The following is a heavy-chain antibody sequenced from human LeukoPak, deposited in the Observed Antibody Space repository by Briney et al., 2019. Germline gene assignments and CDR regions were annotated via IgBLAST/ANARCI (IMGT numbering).Heavy chain of an antibody. D-gene: IGHD3-10*01. J-gene: IGHJ3*02. CDR2: INHSGST. CDR3: ARDLDPGNAFDI. CDR1: GGSFSGYY. Sequence: SETLSLACAVYGGSFSGYYWSWIRQPPGKGLEWIGEINHSGSTNYNPSLKSRVTISVDTSKNQFSLKLSSVTAADTAVYYCARDLDPGNAFDIWGQGTMVTVSS. V-gene: IGHV4-34*01.